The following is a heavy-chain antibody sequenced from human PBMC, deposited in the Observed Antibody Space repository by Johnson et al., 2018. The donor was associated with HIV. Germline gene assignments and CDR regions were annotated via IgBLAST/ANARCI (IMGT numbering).Heavy chain of an antibody. V-gene: IGHV3-23*04. Sequence: VQLVESGGGVVQPGRSLRLSCAASGFTFSSYAIHWVRQAPGKGLEWVSAISGSGGSTYYADSVKGRFTISRDNSKNTLYLQMNSLRAEDTAVYYCARAYSYGTFDIWGQGTMVTVSS. CDR3: ARAYSYGTFDI. J-gene: IGHJ3*02. D-gene: IGHD5-18*01. CDR1: GFTFSSYA. CDR2: ISGSGGST.